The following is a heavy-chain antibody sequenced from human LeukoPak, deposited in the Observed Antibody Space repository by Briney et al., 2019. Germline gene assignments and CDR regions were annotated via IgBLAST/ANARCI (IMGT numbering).Heavy chain of an antibody. CDR1: GGSISSSSYH. J-gene: IGHJ3*02. Sequence: SETLSLTCTVSGGSISSSSYHWGWIRRPPGKGLEWIGSIHYSGSTYYNPSLKSRVTISVDMSKNQCSLRLSSVTAADTALYYCARLTGSAIWGQGTMVTVSS. CDR2: IHYSGST. D-gene: IGHD3-10*01. V-gene: IGHV4-39*01. CDR3: ARLTGSAI.